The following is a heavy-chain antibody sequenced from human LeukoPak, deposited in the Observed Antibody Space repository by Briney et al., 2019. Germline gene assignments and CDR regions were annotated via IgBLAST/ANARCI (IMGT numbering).Heavy chain of an antibody. Sequence: GASVKLSCKASGYTFTGYYMHWVRQAPGQGLEWMGWINPNSGGTNYAQRFQGRVTMTRDTSIRTAYMDLSRLRSDDTAVYYCARADTVSCDYWGQGTLVTVSS. CDR1: GYTFTGYY. D-gene: IGHD4-17*01. CDR2: INPNSGGT. CDR3: ARADTVSCDY. V-gene: IGHV1-2*02. J-gene: IGHJ4*02.